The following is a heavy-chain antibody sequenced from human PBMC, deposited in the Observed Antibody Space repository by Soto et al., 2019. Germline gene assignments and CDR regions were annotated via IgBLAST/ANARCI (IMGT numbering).Heavy chain of an antibody. Sequence: SETLSLICTVSGGSISSYYWSWIRQPPGKGLEWIGYIYYSGSTNYNPSLKSRVTISVDTSKNQFSLKLSSVTAADTAVYYCARHPPLPVWRAWWFDPWGQGTLVTVSS. V-gene: IGHV4-59*08. J-gene: IGHJ5*02. CDR1: GGSISSYY. CDR2: IYYSGST. D-gene: IGHD1-20*01. CDR3: ARHPPLPVWRAWWFDP.